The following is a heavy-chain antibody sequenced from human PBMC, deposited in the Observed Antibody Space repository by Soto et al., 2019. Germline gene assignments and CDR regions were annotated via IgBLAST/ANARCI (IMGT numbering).Heavy chain of an antibody. D-gene: IGHD1-26*01. Sequence: RSLTCAVYGGSFSGYYWSWIRQPPGKGLEWIGEINHSGSTNYNPSLKSRVTISVDTSKNQFSLRLSSVTAADTAVYYCARAKILMGPWGQGTLVTVSS. CDR3: ARAKILMGP. V-gene: IGHV4-34*01. CDR2: INHSGST. J-gene: IGHJ5*02. CDR1: GGSFSGYY.